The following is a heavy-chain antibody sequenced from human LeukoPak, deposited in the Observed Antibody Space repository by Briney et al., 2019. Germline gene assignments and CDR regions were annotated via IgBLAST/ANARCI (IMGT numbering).Heavy chain of an antibody. V-gene: IGHV3-30*18. CDR2: ISYDGSNK. CDR3: AKEYSSSWYVDAFDI. D-gene: IGHD6-13*01. CDR1: GFTFSDYG. J-gene: IGHJ3*02. Sequence: QTGGSLRLSCTASGFTFSDYGIHWVRQAPGKGLEWVTFISYDGSNKYYVDSVKGRFTISRDNSKNTLYLQMNSLRAEDTAVYYCAKEYSSSWYVDAFDIWGQGTMVTVSS.